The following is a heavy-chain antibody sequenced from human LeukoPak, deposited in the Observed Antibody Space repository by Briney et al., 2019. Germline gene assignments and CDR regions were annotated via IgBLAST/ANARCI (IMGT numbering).Heavy chain of an antibody. CDR2: IRYDGSNK. Sequence: GGSLRLSCAASGFTFSSYGMHWVRQAPGKGLEWVAFIRYDGSNKYYADSVKGRFTISRDNSKNTLYLQMNSLRAEDTAVYYCAKDVSAWGLVATHFDYWGQGTLVTVSS. CDR1: GFTFSSYG. CDR3: AKDVSAWGLVATHFDY. J-gene: IGHJ4*02. V-gene: IGHV3-30*02. D-gene: IGHD5-12*01.